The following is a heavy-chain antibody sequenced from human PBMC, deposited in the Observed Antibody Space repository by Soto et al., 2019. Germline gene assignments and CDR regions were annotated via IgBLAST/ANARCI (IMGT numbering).Heavy chain of an antibody. CDR3: ARDARAGRWLGIGGAYYYYGMDV. D-gene: IGHD6-19*01. Sequence: SETLSLTCTVSGGSISSYYWSWIRQPPGKGLEWIGYIYYSGSTNYNPSLKSRVTISVDTSKNQFSLKLSSVTAADTAVYYCARDARAGRWLGIGGAYYYYGMDVWGQGTTVTVSS. CDR2: IYYSGST. J-gene: IGHJ6*02. V-gene: IGHV4-59*01. CDR1: GGSISSYY.